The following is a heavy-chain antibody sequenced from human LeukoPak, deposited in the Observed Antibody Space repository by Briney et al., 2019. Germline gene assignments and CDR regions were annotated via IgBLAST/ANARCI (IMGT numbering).Heavy chain of an antibody. D-gene: IGHD1-26*01. J-gene: IGHJ3*01. CDR2: ISYDGSVK. Sequence: GGSLRLSCATSGFTFRTYGFHWVRQAPGKGLEWVAHISYDGSVKNYADSVKGRFTISRDNSKNTLYVHMSSLRAEDTALYYCAKDASVGSYLGASHVWGQGTMVTVSS. CDR3: AKDASVGSYLGASHV. CDR1: GFTFRTYG. V-gene: IGHV3-30*18.